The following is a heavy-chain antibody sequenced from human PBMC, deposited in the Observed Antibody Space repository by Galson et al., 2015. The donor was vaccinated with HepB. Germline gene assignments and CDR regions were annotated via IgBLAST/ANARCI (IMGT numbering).Heavy chain of an antibody. D-gene: IGHD6-6*01. V-gene: IGHV1-69*01. CDR3: ARIGARSSSPSFDY. J-gene: IGHJ4*02. CDR1: GGTFSSYA. CDR2: IIPIFGTA. Sequence: CTASGGTFSSYAISWVRQAPGQGLEWMGGIIPIFGTANYAQKFQGRVTITADESTSTAYMELSSLRSEDTAVYYCARIGARSSSPSFDYWGQGTLVTVSS.